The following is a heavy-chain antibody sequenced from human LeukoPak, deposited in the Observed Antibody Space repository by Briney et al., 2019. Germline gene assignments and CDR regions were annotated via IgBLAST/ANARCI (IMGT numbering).Heavy chain of an antibody. V-gene: IGHV1-46*01. Sequence: ASVKVSCKASGYTFTSYYMHWVRQAPGQGLEWMGIINPSGGSTSYAQKFQGRVTMTRDMSTSTVYMELSSLRAEDTAVYYCARDQGDYDSSGYYWVYYYYYYYMDVWGKGTTVTVSS. J-gene: IGHJ6*03. CDR1: GYTFTSYY. D-gene: IGHD3-22*01. CDR3: ARDQGDYDSSGYYWVYYYYYYYMDV. CDR2: INPSGGST.